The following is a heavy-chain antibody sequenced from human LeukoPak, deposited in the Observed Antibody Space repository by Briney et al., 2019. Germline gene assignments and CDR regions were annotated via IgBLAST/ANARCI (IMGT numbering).Heavy chain of an antibody. CDR1: GFTFSSYA. V-gene: IGHV3-23*01. D-gene: IGHD4-17*01. CDR3: AKDPSVYYGDYIIR. Sequence: GGSLRLSCAASGFTFSSYAMSWVRQAQGKGLEWVSGLSVTDKTTYYADSVKGRFTISRDNSKNTLYLQMSSLRVEDTAVYYCAKDPSVYYGDYIIRWGQGTLVLVSS. CDR2: LSVTDKTT. J-gene: IGHJ4*02.